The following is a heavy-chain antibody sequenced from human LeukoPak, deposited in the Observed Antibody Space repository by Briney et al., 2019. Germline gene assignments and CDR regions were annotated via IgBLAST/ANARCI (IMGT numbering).Heavy chain of an antibody. CDR2: INHSGST. J-gene: IGHJ4*02. Sequence: SETLSLTCAVFGGSFSGYYWNWIRQPPGKGLEWIGEINHSGSTNYNPSLKSRVTISVDTSKNQFSLKLSSVTAADTAVYYCASQKSGSYDYWGQGTLVTVSS. D-gene: IGHD1-26*01. CDR3: ASQKSGSYDY. CDR1: GGSFSGYY. V-gene: IGHV4-34*01.